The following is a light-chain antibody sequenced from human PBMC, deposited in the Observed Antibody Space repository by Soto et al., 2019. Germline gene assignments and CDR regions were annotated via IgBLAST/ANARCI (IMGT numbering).Light chain of an antibody. Sequence: DIQLTQSPSFLSAAVGSRVTITCRASRGITSYFAWYQQKPGKAPKLLINAASTLQSGVPSRFSGSGSGTEFTLTISGLQPDDFATYYCQQFNSYPITFGQGTRLEIK. CDR1: RGITSY. CDR2: AAS. CDR3: QQFNSYPIT. V-gene: IGKV1-9*01. J-gene: IGKJ5*01.